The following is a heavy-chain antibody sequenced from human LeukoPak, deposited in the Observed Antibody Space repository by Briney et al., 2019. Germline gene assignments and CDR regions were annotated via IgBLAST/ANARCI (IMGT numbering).Heavy chain of an antibody. J-gene: IGHJ4*02. D-gene: IGHD2-8*01. CDR2: MNLDGSEK. CDR3: ARDATYCTNGVCYTRFDY. V-gene: IGHV3-7*01. CDR1: GFTSTSHW. Sequence: GGSLRLSCAASGFTSTSHWMSWVRQAPGKGLEWVARMNLDGSEKYYVDSVKGRFTISRGNAKTSLYLEMNSLRAEDTAVYYCARDATYCTNGVCYTRFDYWGQGTLVTVSS.